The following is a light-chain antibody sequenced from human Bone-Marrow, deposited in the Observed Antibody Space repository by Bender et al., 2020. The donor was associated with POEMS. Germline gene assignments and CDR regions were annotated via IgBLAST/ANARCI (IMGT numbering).Light chain of an antibody. J-gene: IGLJ3*02. CDR2: SSH. CDR1: SSNIGAHA. Sequence: QSVLTQPPSASGTPGQRVTISCPGVSSNIGAHAVNWYQHLPGTVPKLLIDSSHRRPSEVPDRFSGSRSGTSACLAISGLQSEDEADYYCAVWDDSLNGWVFGGGTRLTVL. CDR3: AVWDDSLNGWV. V-gene: IGLV1-44*01.